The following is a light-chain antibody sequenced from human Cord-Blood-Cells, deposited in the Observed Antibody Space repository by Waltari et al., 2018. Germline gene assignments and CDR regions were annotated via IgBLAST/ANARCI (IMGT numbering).Light chain of an antibody. V-gene: IGKV3-20*01. CDR3: QQYGSAPPT. CDR1: QRVSSSY. Sequence: EIVLTQSPGTLSLSPGERATLSCRASQRVSSSYLAWYQQKPGQAPRLLLYGASHSATGIPDMFSRSGSGTDFTLTISRLEPEDCSVYYCQQYGSAPPTFGPGTKVDIK. J-gene: IGKJ3*01. CDR2: GAS.